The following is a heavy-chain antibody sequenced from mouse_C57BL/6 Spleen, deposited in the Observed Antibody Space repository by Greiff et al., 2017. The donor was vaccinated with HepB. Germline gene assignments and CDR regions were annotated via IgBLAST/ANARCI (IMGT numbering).Heavy chain of an antibody. CDR1: GYSFTDYN. D-gene: IGHD1-1*01. Sequence: VQLKESGPELVKPGASVKISCKASGYSFTDYNMNWVKQSNGKSLEWIGVINPNYGTTSYNQKFKGKATLTVDQSSSTAYMQLNSLTSEDSAVYYCARGYYGSSYGYFDVWGTGTTVTVSS. CDR3: ARGYYGSSYGYFDV. V-gene: IGHV1-39*01. J-gene: IGHJ1*03. CDR2: INPNYGTT.